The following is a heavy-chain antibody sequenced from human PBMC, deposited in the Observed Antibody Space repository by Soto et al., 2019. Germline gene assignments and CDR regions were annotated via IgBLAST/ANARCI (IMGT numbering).Heavy chain of an antibody. CDR1: GYTFTSYA. V-gene: IGHV1-2*04. Sequence: ASVKVSCKASGYTFTSYAMHWVRQAPGQGLEWMGWINPNSGGTNYAQKFQGWVTMTRDTSISTAYMELSRLRSDDTAVYYCARGIAAAPARGMDVWGQGTTVTVSS. CDR3: ARGIAAAPARGMDV. J-gene: IGHJ6*02. D-gene: IGHD6-13*01. CDR2: INPNSGGT.